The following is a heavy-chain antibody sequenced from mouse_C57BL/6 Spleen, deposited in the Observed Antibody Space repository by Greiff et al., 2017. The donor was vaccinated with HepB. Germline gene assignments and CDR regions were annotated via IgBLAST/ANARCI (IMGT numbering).Heavy chain of an antibody. Sequence: QVQLKESGPGLVQPSQSLSITCTVSGFSLTSYGVHWVRQSPGKGLEWLGVIWSGGRTDYNAAFISRLSISKDNSKSQVFFKMNSLQADDTAIYYCARITVVALDAMDYWGQGTSVTVSS. CDR3: ARITVVALDAMDY. D-gene: IGHD1-1*01. CDR2: IWSGGRT. CDR1: GFSLTSYG. J-gene: IGHJ4*01. V-gene: IGHV2-2*01.